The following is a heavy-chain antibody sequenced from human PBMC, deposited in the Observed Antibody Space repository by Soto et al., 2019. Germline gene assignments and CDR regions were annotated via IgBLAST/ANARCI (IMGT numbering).Heavy chain of an antibody. CDR2: IFYSGIT. V-gene: IGHV4-61*01. CDR1: GGSVNSGSYY. Sequence: SETLSLTCTVSGGSVNSGSYYWNWIRQPPGKGLEWIGYIFYSGITNYNPSLKRRVTISLDTSKNQFSMRLSSVTAADTAVYYCAGLRLGEGFDPCGQGTRVTVSS. J-gene: IGHJ5*02. CDR3: AGLRLGEGFDP. D-gene: IGHD3-16*01.